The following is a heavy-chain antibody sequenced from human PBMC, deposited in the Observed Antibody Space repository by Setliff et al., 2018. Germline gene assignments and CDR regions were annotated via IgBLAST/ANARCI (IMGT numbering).Heavy chain of an antibody. V-gene: IGHV1-3*04. CDR1: GYTFISYD. J-gene: IGHJ4*02. CDR2: VNTASGNT. D-gene: IGHD6-13*01. Sequence: ASVKVSCKASGYTFISYDISWVRQAPGQRLEWMGRVNTASGNTEYSQKLQGRIAITRDTAASTVYMDLSSLRSEDTAVYYCARDDGSSWLIDYWGQGALVTVSS. CDR3: ARDDGSSWLIDY.